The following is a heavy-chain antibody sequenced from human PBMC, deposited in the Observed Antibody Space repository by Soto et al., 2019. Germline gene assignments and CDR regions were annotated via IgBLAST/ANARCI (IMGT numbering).Heavy chain of an antibody. D-gene: IGHD2-15*01. Sequence: GGSLRLSCAASGFTFSSYGMHWVRQAPGKGLEWVAVISYDGSNKYYADSVKGRFTISRDNSKNTLYLQMNSLRAEDTAVYYCAKDVLKGRIFDYWGQGTLVTVSS. CDR3: AKDVLKGRIFDY. CDR2: ISYDGSNK. CDR1: GFTFSSYG. V-gene: IGHV3-30*18. J-gene: IGHJ4*02.